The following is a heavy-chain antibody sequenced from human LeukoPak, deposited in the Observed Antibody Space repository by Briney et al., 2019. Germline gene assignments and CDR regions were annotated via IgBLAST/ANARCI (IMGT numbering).Heavy chain of an antibody. CDR3: AKDDWARGSGWLTPHYYYGMDV. V-gene: IGHV3-23*01. CDR1: GFTFSSYA. D-gene: IGHD6-19*01. CDR2: ISASGGSI. Sequence: PGGSLRLSCAASGFTFSSYAMTWVRQAPGKGLEWVSSISASGGSIYYVDSVKGRFTVSRDNSKNTLYLQMNSLRAEDTAVYYCAKDDWARGSGWLTPHYYYGMDVWGQGTTVTVSS. J-gene: IGHJ6*02.